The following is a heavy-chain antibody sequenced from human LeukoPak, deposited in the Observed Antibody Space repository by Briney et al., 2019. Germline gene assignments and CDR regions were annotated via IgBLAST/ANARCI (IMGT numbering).Heavy chain of an antibody. CDR3: ASPTYSGSYYAPFDY. CDR1: GGTFSSYA. D-gene: IGHD1-26*01. J-gene: IGHJ4*02. V-gene: IGHV1-2*02. Sequence: ASVKVSCKASGGTFSSYAISWVRQAPGQGLEWMGWINPNSGGTNYAQKFQGRVTMTRDTSISTAYMGLSRLRSDDTAVYYCASPTYSGSYYAPFDYWGQGTLVTVSS. CDR2: INPNSGGT.